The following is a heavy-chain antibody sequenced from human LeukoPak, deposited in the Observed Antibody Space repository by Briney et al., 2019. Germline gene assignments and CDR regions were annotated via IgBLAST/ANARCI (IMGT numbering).Heavy chain of an antibody. CDR1: DGAITGYY. V-gene: IGHV4-59*01. Sequence: SETQSLTCTVSDGAITGYYWGWIRQPPGKGLEWIGHIYSGSTNYNPSLKSRVTISLDTSKNHVSLKLNSVTAADTAVYYCARGYSTSWTYYSDYWGQGALVTVSS. CDR2: IYSGST. D-gene: IGHD6-13*01. J-gene: IGHJ4*02. CDR3: ARGYSTSWTYYSDY.